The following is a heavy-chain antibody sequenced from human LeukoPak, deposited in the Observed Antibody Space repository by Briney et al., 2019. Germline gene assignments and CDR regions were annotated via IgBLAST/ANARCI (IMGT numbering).Heavy chain of an antibody. Sequence: SETLSLTCTVSGGSISSYCWSWIRQPPGKGLEWIGYIYHTGSTYYNSSLESRITISLDTSKNQFSLKLSSLTAADTAVYYCARNSDFSFDYWGQGTLVTVSS. V-gene: IGHV4-59*06. CDR3: ARNSDFSFDY. J-gene: IGHJ4*02. CDR1: GGSISSYC. D-gene: IGHD3-3*01. CDR2: IYHTGST.